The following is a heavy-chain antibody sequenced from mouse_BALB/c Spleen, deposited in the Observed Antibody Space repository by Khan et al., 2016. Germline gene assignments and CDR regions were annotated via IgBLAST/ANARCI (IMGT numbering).Heavy chain of an antibody. CDR2: IDPANGNT. V-gene: IGHV14-3*02. Sequence: EVQLKESGAELVKPGASVKLSCTASGFNIKDTYMHWVNQRPEQGLEWIGRIDPANGNTKYDPKFQGKATITADTSSNTAYLQLSSLTSEDTAVYYCASRLAYWGQGTLVTVSA. J-gene: IGHJ3*01. CDR1: GFNIKDTY. CDR3: ASRLAY.